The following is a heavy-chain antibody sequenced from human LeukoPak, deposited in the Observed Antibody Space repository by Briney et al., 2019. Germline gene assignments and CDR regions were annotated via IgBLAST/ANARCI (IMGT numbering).Heavy chain of an antibody. CDR2: IYYSGST. CDR3: ARGRRGYYSPFDY. D-gene: IGHD3-22*01. Sequence: TPSETLSLTCTVSGGSISSSSYYWGWIRQPPGKGLEWIGSIYYSGSTYYNPSLKSRVTISVDTSKNQFSLKLSSVTAADTAVYYCARGRRGYYSPFDYWGQGTLVTVSS. J-gene: IGHJ4*02. V-gene: IGHV4-39*01. CDR1: GGSISSSSYY.